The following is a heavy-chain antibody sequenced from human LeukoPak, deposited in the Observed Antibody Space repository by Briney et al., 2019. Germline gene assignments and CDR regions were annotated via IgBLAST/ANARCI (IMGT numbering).Heavy chain of an antibody. CDR2: VHKSGRT. CDR1: TVSGSSGNF. J-gene: IGHJ4*02. D-gene: IGHD1-26*01. CDR3: ARELLGAPTPGAY. V-gene: IGHV4-4*02. Sequence: WETLTLTCALSTVSGSSGNFWSWVRQPPGEGLEWIGEVHKSGRTNYNPSLKTRVTISIDASKNQLSLEVTSVTAADTAVYYCARELLGAPTPGAYWGQGT.